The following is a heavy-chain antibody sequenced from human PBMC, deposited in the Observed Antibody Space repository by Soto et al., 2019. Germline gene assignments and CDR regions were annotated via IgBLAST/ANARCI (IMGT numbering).Heavy chain of an antibody. D-gene: IGHD6-19*01. V-gene: IGHV4-59*08. J-gene: IGHJ6*02. CDR1: GGAISSYS. CDR2: IYYSGST. CDR3: ASSIAVAGTVGYYYYYGMDV. Sequence: SETLSLTCTDYGGAISSYSSSGIRQLPGKGLVWSGYIYYSGSTNYNPSLKSRVTISVNTSKNQFSLKLSSVTAADTAVYYCASSIAVAGTVGYYYYYGMDVWGQGTTVTVSS.